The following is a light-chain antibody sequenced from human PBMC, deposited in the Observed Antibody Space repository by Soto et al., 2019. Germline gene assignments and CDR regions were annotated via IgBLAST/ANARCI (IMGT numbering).Light chain of an antibody. V-gene: IGLV2-8*01. CDR3: SSYAGSNNLL. CDR1: SSDVGYYNY. Sequence: QSVLTQPPSASGSPGQSVTISCTGTSSDVGYYNYVSWYQLHPGKAPKLMIYEVSKRPSGVPDRFSGSKSCNTASLTVSGLQAEDEAYYYCSSYAGSNNLLFGGGTKVTVL. J-gene: IGLJ2*01. CDR2: EVS.